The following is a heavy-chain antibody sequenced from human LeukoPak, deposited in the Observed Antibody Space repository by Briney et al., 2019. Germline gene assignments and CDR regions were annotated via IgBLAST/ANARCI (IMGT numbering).Heavy chain of an antibody. Sequence: GASVKVSCKASGYTFTGYYMHWVRQAPGQGLERMGWINPNSGGTNYAQKVQGRVTMTRDASISTAYMELSRLRSDDTAVYYCARAPPYDFLTGYKDYGMDVWGQGTTVTVSS. J-gene: IGHJ6*02. CDR1: GYTFTGYY. CDR2: INPNSGGT. D-gene: IGHD3-9*01. CDR3: ARAPPYDFLTGYKDYGMDV. V-gene: IGHV1-2*02.